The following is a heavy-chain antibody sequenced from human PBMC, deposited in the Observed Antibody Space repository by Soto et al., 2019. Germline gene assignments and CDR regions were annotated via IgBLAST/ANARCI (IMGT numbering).Heavy chain of an antibody. V-gene: IGHV5-10-1*01. J-gene: IGHJ6*02. CDR1: GYSFTIYC. CDR3: ARYSSSSRVYYYGMDV. Sequence: PGESLKISCDGSGYSFTIYCISLVLQMPGKGLEWMGRIDPSDSYTNYSPSFQGHVTISADKSISTAYLQWSSLKASDTAMYYCARYSSSSRVYYYGMDVWGQGTTVTVSS. D-gene: IGHD6-6*01. CDR2: IDPSDSYT.